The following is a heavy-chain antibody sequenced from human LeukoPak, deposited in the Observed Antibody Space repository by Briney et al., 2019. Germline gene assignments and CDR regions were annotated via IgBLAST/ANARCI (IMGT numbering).Heavy chain of an antibody. D-gene: IGHD6-13*01. V-gene: IGHV4-59*01. CDR2: IYYFGSP. J-gene: IGHJ4*02. CDR1: GGSISPYY. CDR3: ARGLRYSSDY. Sequence: SETLSLTCNVSGGSISPYYWTWIRQPPGKGLEWIGFIYYFGSPNYNPSLKSRVTILVDTSKNQFSLQLTSVTAADTAVYYCARGLRYSSDYWGPGTLVTVSS.